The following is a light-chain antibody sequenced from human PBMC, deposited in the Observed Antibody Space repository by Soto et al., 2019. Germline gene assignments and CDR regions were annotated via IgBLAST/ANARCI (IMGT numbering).Light chain of an antibody. CDR3: SSYAGSNNLGV. J-gene: IGLJ2*01. V-gene: IGLV2-8*01. Sequence: QSALTQPPSASGSPGQSVTISCTGTSSDVGGYNYVSWYQQHSGKAPKLMIYEVSKRPSGVPDRFSGSKSGNTASLTVSGLQAEDEADYYCSSYAGSNNLGVFGGGTKVTVL. CDR1: SSDVGGYNY. CDR2: EVS.